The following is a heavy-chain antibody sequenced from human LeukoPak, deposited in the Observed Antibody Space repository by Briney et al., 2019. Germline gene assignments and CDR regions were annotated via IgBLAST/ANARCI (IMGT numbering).Heavy chain of an antibody. J-gene: IGHJ4*02. CDR2: ITGGSSNT. D-gene: IGHD5-12*01. CDR1: GFTFSNYA. V-gene: IGHV3-23*01. Sequence: PGGSLRLSCAASGFTFSNYAMSWVRRAPGKGLAWVSTITGGSSNTYYADSVKGRFTISRDNSKETVYLLMNSLSAEDTAVYYCAKDGTRWLQFPRKNYFDYWGQGTLVTVSS. CDR3: AKDGTRWLQFPRKNYFDY.